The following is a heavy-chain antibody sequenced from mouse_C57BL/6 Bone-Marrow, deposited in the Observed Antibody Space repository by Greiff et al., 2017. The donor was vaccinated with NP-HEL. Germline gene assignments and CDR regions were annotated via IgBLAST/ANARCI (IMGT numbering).Heavy chain of an antibody. Sequence: EVKLMESGGGLVKPGGSLKLSCAASGFTFSDYGMHWVRQAPEKGLEWVAYISSGSSTIYYADTVKGRFTISRDHAMNTLFLQLTSLRSEDTAMYYGGRRVRGGYFDVWGTGTTVTVSS. CDR2: ISSGSSTI. J-gene: IGHJ1*03. D-gene: IGHD2-1*01. CDR3: GRRVRGGYFDV. CDR1: GFTFSDYG. V-gene: IGHV5-17*01.